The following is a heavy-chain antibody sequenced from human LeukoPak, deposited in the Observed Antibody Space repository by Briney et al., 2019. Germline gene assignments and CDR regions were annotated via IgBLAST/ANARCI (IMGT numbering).Heavy chain of an antibody. J-gene: IGHJ6*02. CDR2: IKQDGGDK. V-gene: IGHV3-7*05. CDR1: GFTFSNYW. CDR3: ARDLLSTTGGMDV. D-gene: IGHD4-17*01. Sequence: GGSLRLSCAASGFTFSNYWMSWVRQAPGKGLEWVADIKQDGGDKYYVDSVKGRFTISRDNAKNSLYLQMSSLRAEETAVYYCARDLLSTTGGMDVWGQGTTVTVSS.